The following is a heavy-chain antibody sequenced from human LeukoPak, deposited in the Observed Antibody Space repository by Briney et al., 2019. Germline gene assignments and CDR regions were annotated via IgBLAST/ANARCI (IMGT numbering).Heavy chain of an antibody. CDR2: INHSGST. D-gene: IGHD2-15*01. J-gene: IGHJ3*02. CDR3: ARPYCSGGGCYSDGFDI. Sequence: PSETLSLTCAVYGGSFSGYYWSWIRQPPGKGLEWIGEINHSGSTNYNPSLKSRVTISVDSSSNQFSLKLSSVTAADTAVYYCARPYCSGGGCYSDGFDIWGQGTVVTVSP. V-gene: IGHV4-34*01. CDR1: GGSFSGYY.